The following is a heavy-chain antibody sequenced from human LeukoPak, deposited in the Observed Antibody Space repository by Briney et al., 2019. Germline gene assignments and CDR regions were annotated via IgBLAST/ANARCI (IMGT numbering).Heavy chain of an antibody. D-gene: IGHD1-26*01. CDR3: AAGGVGVFDY. CDR1: GFSFDSYN. V-gene: IGHV3-21*01. Sequence: GGPLRLSCAASGFSFDSYNMIGVRQTPGKGLGWVSSISFANSYIYYADSVKGRFTISRDNAKNSLYLQMNSLRAEDTAVYCCAAGGVGVFDYWGQGTLVTVSS. J-gene: IGHJ4*02. CDR2: ISFANSYI.